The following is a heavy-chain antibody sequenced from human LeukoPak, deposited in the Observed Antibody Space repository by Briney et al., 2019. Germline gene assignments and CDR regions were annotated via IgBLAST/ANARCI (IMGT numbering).Heavy chain of an antibody. Sequence: GGSLRLSCASSGFTFSSYGMHWVRQAPGKGLEWVTFIRYDGSNKYYADSVKGRFTISRDNSKKTLYLQMNSLRAEDTAVYYCAKGFGSYYSSGVYMAYWGQGTLVTVSS. J-gene: IGHJ4*02. D-gene: IGHD1-26*01. CDR1: GFTFSSYG. CDR3: AKGFGSYYSSGVYMAY. V-gene: IGHV3-30*02. CDR2: IRYDGSNK.